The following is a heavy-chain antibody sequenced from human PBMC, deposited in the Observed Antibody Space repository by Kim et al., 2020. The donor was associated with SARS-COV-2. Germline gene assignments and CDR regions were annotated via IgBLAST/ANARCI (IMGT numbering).Heavy chain of an antibody. Sequence: SETLSLTCAVSGGSISSSNWWSWVRQPPGKGLEWIGEIYHSGSTNYYPSLKSRVTISVDKSKNQFSLKLSSVTAADTAVYYCARESIRSIVVVPAAMGGYGMDVWGQGTTVTVSS. CDR2: IYHSGST. D-gene: IGHD2-2*01. CDR1: GGSISSSNW. J-gene: IGHJ6*02. CDR3: ARESIRSIVVVPAAMGGYGMDV. V-gene: IGHV4-4*02.